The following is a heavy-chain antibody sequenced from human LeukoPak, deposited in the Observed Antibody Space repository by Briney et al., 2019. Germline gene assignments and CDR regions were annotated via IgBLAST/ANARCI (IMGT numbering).Heavy chain of an antibody. CDR3: ARDRHYDFWSGYYSSYYYYGMDV. CDR2: IRQDGSDK. J-gene: IGHJ6*02. Sequence: GGSLRLSCVASGFTFGKYWMSWVRQAPGKGLEWVANIRQDGSDKYYVDSVKGRFTISRDNAKNSLYLQMNSLRAEDTAVYYCARDRHYDFWSGYYSSYYYYGMDVWGQGTTVTVSS. D-gene: IGHD3-3*01. V-gene: IGHV3-7*01. CDR1: GFTFGKYW.